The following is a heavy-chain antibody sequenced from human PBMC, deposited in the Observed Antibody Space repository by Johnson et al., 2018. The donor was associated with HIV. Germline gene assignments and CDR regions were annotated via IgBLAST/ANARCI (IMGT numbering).Heavy chain of an antibody. CDR1: GFTFSSYG. V-gene: IGHV3-NL1*01. D-gene: IGHD6-13*01. Sequence: QVQLVESGGGVVQPGRSLRLSCTASGFTFSSYGIHWVRQAPGKGPEWVSVIYSGGSTYYADSVKGRFTISRDNSKNTLYLQMNSLRAEDTAVYYCARDRLGYSSSWGGVDAFDIWGQGTMVTVSS. J-gene: IGHJ3*02. CDR3: ARDRLGYSSSWGGVDAFDI. CDR2: IYSGGST.